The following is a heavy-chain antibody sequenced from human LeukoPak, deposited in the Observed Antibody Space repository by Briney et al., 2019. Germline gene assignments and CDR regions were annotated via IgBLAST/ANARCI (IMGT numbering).Heavy chain of an antibody. J-gene: IGHJ4*02. D-gene: IGHD1-26*01. CDR2: ISYDGSDK. Sequence: GGSLRLSCAASGFTFSSYAMHWVRQAPGKGLEWVAVISYDGSDKYYADSVKGRFTISRDNSKNTLYLQMNSLRAEDTAMYYCARDLYVRELDYWGQGTLVTVSS. V-gene: IGHV3-30-3*01. CDR3: ARDLYVRELDY. CDR1: GFTFSSYA.